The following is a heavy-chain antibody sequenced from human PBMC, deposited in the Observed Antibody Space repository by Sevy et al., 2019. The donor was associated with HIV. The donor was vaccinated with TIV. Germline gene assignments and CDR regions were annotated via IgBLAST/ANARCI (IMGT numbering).Heavy chain of an antibody. CDR1: GFTFSGSA. Sequence: GGSLRLSCAASGFTFSGSAMHWVRQASGIGLEWVGRIRSKANSYATAYAASVKGRFTISRDDSKNTAYLQMNSLKTEDTAVYYCTSTHCSHRGYYYYYGMDVWGQWTTVTVSS. CDR3: TSTHCSHRGYYYYYGMDV. CDR2: IRSKANSYAT. V-gene: IGHV3-73*01. D-gene: IGHD2-15*01. J-gene: IGHJ6*02.